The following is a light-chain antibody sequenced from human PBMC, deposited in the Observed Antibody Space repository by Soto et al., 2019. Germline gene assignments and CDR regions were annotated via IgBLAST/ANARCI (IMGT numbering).Light chain of an antibody. Sequence: DIQMTQSPSSLSASVGDRVTITCQASQDLADCLNWYQQRPGKAPKLLIYDTSTLETGVPSRFSGKRSGRHFTLTISSLQPEDVATYYCQQFDSLFSFGPGTTVEI. CDR3: QQFDSLFS. V-gene: IGKV1-33*01. J-gene: IGKJ3*01. CDR2: DTS. CDR1: QDLADC.